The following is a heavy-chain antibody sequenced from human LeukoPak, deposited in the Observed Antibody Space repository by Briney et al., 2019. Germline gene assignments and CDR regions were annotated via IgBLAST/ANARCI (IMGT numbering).Heavy chain of an antibody. D-gene: IGHD3-3*01. CDR3: ARGIQNSYDFWSGYQHY. Sequence: ASVKVSCKASGYTFTGYYIHWVRQAPGQGLEWMGIINPSGGSTSYAQKFQGRVTMTRDTSTSTVYMELSSLRSEDTAVYYCARGIQNSYDFWSGYQHYWGQGTLVTVSS. CDR2: INPSGGST. J-gene: IGHJ4*02. CDR1: GYTFTGYY. V-gene: IGHV1-46*01.